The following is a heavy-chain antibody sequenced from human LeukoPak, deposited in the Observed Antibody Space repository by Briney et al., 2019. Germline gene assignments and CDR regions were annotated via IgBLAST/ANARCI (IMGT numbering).Heavy chain of an antibody. CDR2: TYYRPKWYN. J-gene: IGHJ6*02. D-gene: IGHD2-15*01. CDR1: GDRVSTNTAA. Sequence: SQTLSLTCAISGDRVSTNTAAWSWIRQSPSRGLEWLGRTYYRPKWYNYYAGSVKSRIIFNPDTSKNPFSLQLNSVTPEDTAVYYCAREKVVIAATHYYGMDVWGQGTTVTVSS. V-gene: IGHV6-1*01. CDR3: AREKVVIAATHYYGMDV.